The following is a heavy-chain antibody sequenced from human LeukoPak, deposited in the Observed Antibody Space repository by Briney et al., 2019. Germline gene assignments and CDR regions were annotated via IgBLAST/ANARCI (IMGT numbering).Heavy chain of an antibody. V-gene: IGHV1-2*02. CDR3: ASPHLASSGWDC. D-gene: IGHD6-19*01. CDR2: INPDSGGT. Sequence: ASVKVSCKTSGYTFTGYYLHWVRQAPGQGLQWMGWINPDSGGTNYAQKFQGRVNMTRDTSISTAYMELSRLTSDDTAVYYCASPHLASSGWDCWGQGPLVTVSS. CDR1: GYTFTGYY. J-gene: IGHJ4*02.